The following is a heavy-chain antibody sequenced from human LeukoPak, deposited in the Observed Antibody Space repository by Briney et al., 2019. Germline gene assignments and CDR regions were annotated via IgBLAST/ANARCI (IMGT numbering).Heavy chain of an antibody. D-gene: IGHD5-18*01. Sequence: PGGSLRLSCAASGFTFSSYGMHWVRQAPGKGLXXXAVISYDGSNKYYADSVKGRFTISRDNSKNTLYLQMNSLRAEDTAVYYCAKDFGSYGFDYWGQGTLVTVSS. J-gene: IGHJ4*02. CDR2: ISYDGSNK. CDR3: AKDFGSYGFDY. CDR1: GFTFSSYG. V-gene: IGHV3-30*18.